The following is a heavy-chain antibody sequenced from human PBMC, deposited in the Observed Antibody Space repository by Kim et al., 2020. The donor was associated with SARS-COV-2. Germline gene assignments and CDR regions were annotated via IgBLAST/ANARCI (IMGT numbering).Heavy chain of an antibody. Sequence: YSPSLKNRLTITKDTSKNQVVLTMTNMDPVDTATYYCAHRSVVVGGPYFDYWGQGTLVTVSS. J-gene: IGHJ4*02. CDR3: AHRSVVVGGPYFDY. D-gene: IGHD2-2*01. V-gene: IGHV2-5*01.